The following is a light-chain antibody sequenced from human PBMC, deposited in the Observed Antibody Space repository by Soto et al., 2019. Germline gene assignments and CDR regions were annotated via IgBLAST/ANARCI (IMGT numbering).Light chain of an antibody. J-gene: IGKJ1*01. CDR3: QHYSDWRPTWT. V-gene: IGKV3-15*01. CDR1: QSVSSK. Sequence: EIVMTQSPATLSVSPGERATLSCRASQSVSSKLAWYQQKPGQAPRVLIYGASTRATGIPARFSGSGSGTEFTLTISSLQSEDFAVYYCQHYSDWRPTWTFGQGTRVEIK. CDR2: GAS.